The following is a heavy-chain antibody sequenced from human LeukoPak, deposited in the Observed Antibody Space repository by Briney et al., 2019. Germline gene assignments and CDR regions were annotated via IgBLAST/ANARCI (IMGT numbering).Heavy chain of an antibody. CDR3: ARTNTVPGDFDY. CDR1: GLTVTDNY. Sequence: GGSLRLSCAASGLTVTDNYFSWVRQAPGKGLEWVSVIFPNGRTYHADSVKGRFTISRDTSKNVLLLQMNSLRADDTALYHCARTNTVPGDFDYWGQGVLVTVSS. D-gene: IGHD2-8*02. J-gene: IGHJ4*02. V-gene: IGHV3-53*01. CDR2: IFPNGRT.